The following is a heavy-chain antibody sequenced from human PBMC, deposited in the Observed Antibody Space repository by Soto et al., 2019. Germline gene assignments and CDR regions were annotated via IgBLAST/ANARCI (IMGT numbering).Heavy chain of an antibody. CDR2: ISSRSKTI. CDR3: AREYYYYYMDV. CDR1: GFTFSSYT. Sequence: GGSLRLSCAASGFTFSSYTMNWVRQAPGKGLEWVSYISSRSKTIYYADSVKGRFTISRDNAKNSLYLQMNSLRVEDTAVYYCAREYYYYYMDVWGKGTTVTVSS. D-gene: IGHD3-10*01. J-gene: IGHJ6*03. V-gene: IGHV3-48*01.